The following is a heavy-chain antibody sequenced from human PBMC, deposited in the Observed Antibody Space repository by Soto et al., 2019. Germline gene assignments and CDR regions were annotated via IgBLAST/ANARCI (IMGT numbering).Heavy chain of an antibody. CDR1: GYTFINHG. D-gene: IGHD2-15*01. Sequence: AEVKVSWPSSGYTFINHGISWVRQAPGQALEWMGWISGNNGNTKYARKFQGRVTMTTDTSTSTAYMELRSRRSNDTAVYYCARSFCPPAYSLDPRGR. J-gene: IGHJ2*01. V-gene: IGHV1-18*01. CDR2: ISGNNGNT. CDR3: ARSFCPPAYSLDP.